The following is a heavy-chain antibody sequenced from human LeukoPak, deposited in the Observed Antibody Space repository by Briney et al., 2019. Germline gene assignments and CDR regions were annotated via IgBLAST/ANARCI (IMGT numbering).Heavy chain of an antibody. Sequence: PSETLSLTCTVSGGSISSYYWSWIRQPAGKGLEWIGRIYTSGSTNYNPSLKSRVTMSVDTSKNQVSLKVSSVTAADTAVYYCASEGVVPGFFDYWGHGTLVTVSS. J-gene: IGHJ4*01. CDR3: ASEGVVPGFFDY. D-gene: IGHD2-8*01. CDR1: GGSISSYY. CDR2: IYTSGST. V-gene: IGHV4-4*07.